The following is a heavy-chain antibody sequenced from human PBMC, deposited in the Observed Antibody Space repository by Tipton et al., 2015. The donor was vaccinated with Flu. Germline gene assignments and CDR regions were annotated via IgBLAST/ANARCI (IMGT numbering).Heavy chain of an antibody. CDR2: IYASGST. CDR3: ARPTVAAGFDP. Sequence: TLSLTCTVSWDSMNNYYWNWIRQSAGKGVEGIGRIYASGSTTYNPSLKGRVTMSLDTSKNQFSLTLTSVTAADTAVYYCARPTVAAGFDPWGQGTLVTVSS. D-gene: IGHD4-23*01. CDR1: WDSMNNYY. V-gene: IGHV4-4*07. J-gene: IGHJ5*02.